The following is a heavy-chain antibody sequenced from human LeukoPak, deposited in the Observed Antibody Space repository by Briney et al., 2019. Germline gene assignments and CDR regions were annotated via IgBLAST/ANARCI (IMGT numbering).Heavy chain of an antibody. J-gene: IGHJ4*02. D-gene: IGHD6-25*01. CDR1: GFTFSSYA. CDR2: ISDSGART. V-gene: IGHV3-23*01. CDR3: ASDYFLDY. Sequence: GGSLRLSCGTSGFTFSSYAMTWVRQAPGKGVEWVSTISDSGARTNYADSAKGRFTISRDNAMNTLYLQMNSLTADDTAVYHCASDYFLDYWGQGTLVTGSS.